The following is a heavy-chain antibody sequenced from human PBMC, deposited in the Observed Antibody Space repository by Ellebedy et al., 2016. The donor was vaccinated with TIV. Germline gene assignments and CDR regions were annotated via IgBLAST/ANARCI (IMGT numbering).Heavy chain of an antibody. V-gene: IGHV3-7*03. J-gene: IGHJ6*02. CDR1: GFTFNSYW. CDR2: ITQDGCSI. D-gene: IGHD3-22*01. CDR3: VRDGAYGDYSPGYYGMDV. Sequence: GESLKISCAASGFTFNSYWMSWVRQAPGKGLEWVSNITQDGCSIYYVDSVKGRFTISRDHAKDSVYLRMSTLRVEDTGVYHCVRDGAYGDYSPGYYGMDVWGQGTTVSVSS.